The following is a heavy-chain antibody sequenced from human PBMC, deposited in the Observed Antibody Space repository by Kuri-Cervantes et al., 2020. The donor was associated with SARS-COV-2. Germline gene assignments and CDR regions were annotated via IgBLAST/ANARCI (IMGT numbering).Heavy chain of an antibody. CDR2: IIPIFGTA. CDR1: GGTFSSYA. V-gene: IGHV1-69*06. Sequence: SVKVSCKASGGTFSSYAISWVRQAPGQGLEWMGGIIPIFGTANYAQKFQGRVTITADKSTSTAYMELSSLRSEDTAVYYCARDYYYDSSGCYYRFDYWGQGTLVTVSS. CDR3: ARDYYYDSSGCYYRFDY. J-gene: IGHJ4*02. D-gene: IGHD3-22*01.